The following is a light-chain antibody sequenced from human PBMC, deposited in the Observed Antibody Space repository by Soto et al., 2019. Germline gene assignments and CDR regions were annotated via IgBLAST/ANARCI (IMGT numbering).Light chain of an antibody. V-gene: IGLV2-14*01. CDR2: EVS. J-gene: IGLJ1*01. Sequence: LTQPASVSGSPGQSITISCTGTSSDVGGYNYVSWYQQHPGKAPKLMIYEVSNRPSGVSNRFSGSKSGNTASLTISGLQAEDEADYYCSSYTSSSTLDVFGTGTKVTV. CDR3: SSYTSSSTLDV. CDR1: SSDVGGYNY.